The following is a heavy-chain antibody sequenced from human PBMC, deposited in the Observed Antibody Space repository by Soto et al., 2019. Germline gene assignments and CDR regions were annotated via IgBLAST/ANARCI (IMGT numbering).Heavy chain of an antibody. CDR1: NFTFSNYG. J-gene: IGHJ4*02. Sequence: QVQLVESGGGVVQPGRSLRLSCAASNFTFSNYGMHWVRQAPGKGLEWVALISNDGSNKYYTDSVKGRFTISRDNSRNTLSLQMNSLKADDTALYYCAKDGADTGTYYFDYWGQGTLITGSS. CDR2: ISNDGSNK. V-gene: IGHV3-30*18. CDR3: AKDGADTGTYYFDY. D-gene: IGHD1-26*01.